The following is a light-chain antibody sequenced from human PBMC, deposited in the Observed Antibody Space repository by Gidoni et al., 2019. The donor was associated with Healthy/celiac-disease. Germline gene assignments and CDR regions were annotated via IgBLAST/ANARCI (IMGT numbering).Light chain of an antibody. V-gene: IGKV1-39*01. CDR2: AAS. CDR1: QSISSY. J-gene: IGKJ1*01. CDR3: QQSYSSSWT. Sequence: DNQMTQSSSSLSASVGDRVTITCRASQSISSYLNWYQQKPGKAPKLLIYAASSFQSGVPSRFSGSGSGTDFTLTIRSLQPEDFATYYCQQSYSSSWTFGQGTKVEIK.